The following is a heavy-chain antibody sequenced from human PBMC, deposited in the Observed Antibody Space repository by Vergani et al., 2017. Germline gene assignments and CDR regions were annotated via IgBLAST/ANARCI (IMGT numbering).Heavy chain of an antibody. CDR2: IYYSGST. CDR3: ARGAPVHNLGY. J-gene: IGHJ4*02. CDR1: GGSISSSSYY. V-gene: IGHV4-39*07. D-gene: IGHD1-14*01. Sequence: QLQLQESGPGLVKPSETLSLTCTVSGGSISSSSYYWGWIRQPPGKGLEWIGSIYYSGSTYYNPSLKSRVTISVDTSKNQFSLKLSSVTAADTAVYYCARGAPVHNLGYWGQGTLVTVSS.